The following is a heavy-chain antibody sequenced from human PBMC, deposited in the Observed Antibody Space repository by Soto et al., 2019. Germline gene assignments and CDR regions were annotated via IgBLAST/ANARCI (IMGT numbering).Heavy chain of an antibody. J-gene: IGHJ6*02. CDR3: ARWGGARGYYDSSGYSSYYGMDV. Sequence: QVQLVQSGAEVKKPGSSVKVSCKASGGTFSSYAISWVRQAPGQGLEWMGGIIPIFGTANYAQKFQGRVTITADESTSTANMGLSSLRAEDTAVYSCARWGGARGYYDSSGYSSYYGMDVWGQGTTVTVSS. V-gene: IGHV1-69*01. CDR1: GGTFSSYA. CDR2: IIPIFGTA. D-gene: IGHD3-22*01.